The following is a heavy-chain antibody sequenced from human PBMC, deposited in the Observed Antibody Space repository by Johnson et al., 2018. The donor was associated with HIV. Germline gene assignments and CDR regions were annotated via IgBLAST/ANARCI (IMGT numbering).Heavy chain of an antibody. CDR2: ISGYGRTI. V-gene: IGHV3-11*04. CDR1: GFTFSDSY. D-gene: IGHD3-22*01. J-gene: IGHJ3*01. Sequence: QVQLVESGGGLVKPGGSLRLSCAASGFTFSDSYMAWIHQAPGKGLEWISYISGYGRTIYYADSVRGRFTISRDNAKNSLYLQMNSLRAEDTAVYYCARDYYDSGDQWAHVAFDVWGQGTMVTVSS. CDR3: ARDYYDSGDQWAHVAFDV.